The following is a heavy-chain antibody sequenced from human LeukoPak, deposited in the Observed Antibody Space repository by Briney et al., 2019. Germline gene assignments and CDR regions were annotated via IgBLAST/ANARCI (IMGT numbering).Heavy chain of an antibody. CDR1: GGTFSSYA. J-gene: IGHJ4*02. V-gene: IGHV1-69*13. D-gene: IGHD4-17*01. Sequence: SVKVSCKASGGTFSSYAISWVRQAPGQGLEWMGGVIPMFATANYAPKFQDRVTITADESTSTACMELRSLRSEDTAVYHCARGLHGDYGYFDYWGQGTLVTVSP. CDR3: ARGLHGDYGYFDY. CDR2: VIPMFATA.